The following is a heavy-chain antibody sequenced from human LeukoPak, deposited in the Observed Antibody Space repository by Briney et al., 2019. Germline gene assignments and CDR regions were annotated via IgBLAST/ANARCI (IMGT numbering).Heavy chain of an antibody. Sequence: SETLSLTCTVSGFSISSGYYWGWVRQPPGKGLEWIGSIYHSGSTYYNPSLKSRVTISVDTSTNQFSLKLRSVTAAATAVYYCARAAKGKAMIVVVITSRPRGWFDPWGQGTLVTVSS. J-gene: IGHJ5*02. D-gene: IGHD3-22*01. CDR3: ARAAKGKAMIVVVITSRPRGWFDP. V-gene: IGHV4-38-2*02. CDR1: GFSISSGYY. CDR2: IYHSGST.